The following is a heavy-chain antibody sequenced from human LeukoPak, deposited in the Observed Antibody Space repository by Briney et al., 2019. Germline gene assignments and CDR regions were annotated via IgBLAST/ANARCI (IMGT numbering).Heavy chain of an antibody. V-gene: IGHV1-18*01. CDR3: ARTGYSSSWYVGKFDY. J-gene: IGHJ4*02. CDR1: GYTFTSYG. D-gene: IGHD6-13*01. CDR2: MSAYNNNT. Sequence: ASVKVSCKASGYTFTSYGISWVRQAPGQGLEWMGWMSAYNNNTNYAQKLQGRVTMTTDTSTSTAYMELRSLRSDDTAVYYCARTGYSSSWYVGKFDYWGQGTLVTVSS.